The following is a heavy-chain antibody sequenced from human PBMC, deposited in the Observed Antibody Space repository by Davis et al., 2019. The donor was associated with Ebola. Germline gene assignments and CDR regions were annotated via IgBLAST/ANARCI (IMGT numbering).Heavy chain of an antibody. V-gene: IGHV4-34*01. CDR1: GGSFSGYY. CDR2: INHSGST. J-gene: IGHJ4*02. CDR3: ARDPPYDQGYDY. Sequence: MPSETLSLTCAVYGGSFSGYYWSWIRQPPGKGLEWIGGINHSGSTNYNPSLKSRVTISVDTSMNQFSLQLTSVTPEDTAVYYCARDPPYDQGYDYWGQGTLVTVSS. D-gene: IGHD3-22*01.